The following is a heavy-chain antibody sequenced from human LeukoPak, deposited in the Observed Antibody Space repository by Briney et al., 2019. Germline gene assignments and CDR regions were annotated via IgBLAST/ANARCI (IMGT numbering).Heavy chain of an antibody. CDR3: ARDRTMGEFDF. Sequence: GGPLRLSCAASGFTFSSYAMSWVRQAPGKGLEWVSAISGSGGSTYYADSVKGRFTISRDNAKNSLYLQMNSLRAEDTAVYYCARDRTMGEFDFWGQGTLVTVSS. D-gene: IGHD4/OR15-4a*01. V-gene: IGHV3-23*01. J-gene: IGHJ4*02. CDR2: ISGSGGST. CDR1: GFTFSSYA.